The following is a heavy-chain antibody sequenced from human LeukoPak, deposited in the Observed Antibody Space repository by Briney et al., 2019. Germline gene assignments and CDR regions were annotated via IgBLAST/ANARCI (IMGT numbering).Heavy chain of an antibody. D-gene: IGHD3-22*01. J-gene: IGHJ4*02. Sequence: RPSETLSLTCTVSGGSVSSCCYYWGWIRQPPGKGLEWVGSISYSGSTYYNPSLKSRVIISVDASKNQFSLKLTSVTAADTAVYYCAKYYRDSSDYFHPLDYWGQGMLVTVSS. V-gene: IGHV4-39*01. CDR1: GGSVSSCCYY. CDR2: ISYSGST. CDR3: AKYYRDSSDYFHPLDY.